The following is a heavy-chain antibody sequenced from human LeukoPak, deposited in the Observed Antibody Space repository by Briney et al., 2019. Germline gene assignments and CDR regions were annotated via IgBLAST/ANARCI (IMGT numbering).Heavy chain of an antibody. CDR1: GYTFTSYG. CDR3: AREAVAFYYYGMDA. J-gene: IGHJ6*02. Sequence: GASVKVSCKASGYTFTSYGISWVRQAPGQGLEWMGWISAYNGNTNYAQKLQGRVTMTTDTSTSTAYMELRSLRSDDTALYYCAREAVAFYYYGMDAWGQGTTVTVSS. CDR2: ISAYNGNT. D-gene: IGHD6-19*01. V-gene: IGHV1-18*01.